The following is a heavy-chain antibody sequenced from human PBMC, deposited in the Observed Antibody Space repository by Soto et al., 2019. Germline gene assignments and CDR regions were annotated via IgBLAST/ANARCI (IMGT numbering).Heavy chain of an antibody. D-gene: IGHD3-22*01. CDR2: IYYSGST. Sequence: QVQLQESGPGLVKPSQTLSLTCTVSGGSISSGTYYWSWIRHHPGKGLEWIGYIYYSGSTYYNPSRKSRLTISVDRSKNQFSLRLSSVTAADTAVYYCAREMNYYDTSGDSYFDYWGQGTLVTVAS. J-gene: IGHJ4*02. V-gene: IGHV4-31*03. CDR3: AREMNYYDTSGDSYFDY. CDR1: GGSISSGTYY.